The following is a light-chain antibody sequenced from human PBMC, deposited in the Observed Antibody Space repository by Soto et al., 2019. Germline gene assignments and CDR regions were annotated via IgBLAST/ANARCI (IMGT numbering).Light chain of an antibody. V-gene: IGKV3-20*01. CDR3: QQYGDSPVT. Sequence: EIVLTQSPGTLSLSPGDRATLPCRASQTVRANYLAWYQQKPGQAHRLVIHGASNRATDIPDRISGSGSRTDFTLTISRLEPEDFAVYCCQQYGDSPVTFGEGTKVEIK. CDR2: GAS. J-gene: IGKJ1*01. CDR1: QTVRANY.